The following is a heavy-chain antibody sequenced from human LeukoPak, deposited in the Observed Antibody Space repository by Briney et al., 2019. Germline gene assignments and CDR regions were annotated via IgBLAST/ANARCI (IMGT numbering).Heavy chain of an antibody. Sequence: GGSLRLSCAASGFTLRSFWMSGVRQAPGKGLEWVANINQDGSAGYFVDSVKGRFTISRDNAMTSLYLHMDSLRAEDTGIYFCARGSHDISGYRYFFDYWGQGTLVTVSS. CDR1: GFTLRSFW. CDR3: ARGSHDISGYRYFFDY. J-gene: IGHJ4*02. V-gene: IGHV3-7*01. D-gene: IGHD3-22*01. CDR2: INQDGSAG.